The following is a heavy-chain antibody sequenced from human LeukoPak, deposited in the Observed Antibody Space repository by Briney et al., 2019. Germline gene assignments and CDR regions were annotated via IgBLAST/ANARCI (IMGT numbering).Heavy chain of an antibody. CDR2: ISVYNANI. V-gene: IGHV1-18*01. Sequence: ASVKVSCKASGYNFPDYGISWMRQAPGQGLEWMGWISVYNANINYAQKFQGRVTMTTDTSTSTAYMELRSLISDDTAVYYCARGDGDYWGQGTLVTVSS. CDR3: ARGDGDY. D-gene: IGHD5-24*01. CDR1: GYNFPDYG. J-gene: IGHJ4*02.